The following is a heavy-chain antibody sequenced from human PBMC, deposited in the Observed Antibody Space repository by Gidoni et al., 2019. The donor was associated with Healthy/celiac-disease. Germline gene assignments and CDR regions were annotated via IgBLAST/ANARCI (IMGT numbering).Heavy chain of an antibody. Sequence: QVQLVQSGAEVKTPGASVKVSCKASGYTFTRYYMRWFRLAPGQGLEWMGIINPTGGSTSYAQKFQGRVTMTRDTTTSTVYMELSSLRSEDTAVYYCARDHRITIFGVVIIPSEYFDYWGQGTLVTVSS. D-gene: IGHD3-3*01. CDR1: GYTFTRYY. CDR2: INPTGGST. J-gene: IGHJ4*02. V-gene: IGHV1-46*01. CDR3: ARDHRITIFGVVIIPSEYFDY.